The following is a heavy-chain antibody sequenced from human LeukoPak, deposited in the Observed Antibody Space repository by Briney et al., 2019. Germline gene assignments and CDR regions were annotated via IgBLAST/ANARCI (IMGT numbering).Heavy chain of an antibody. CDR1: GGSFSGYY. V-gene: IGHV4-34*01. D-gene: IGHD5-12*01. Sequence: SETLSHTCAVYGGSFSGYYWSWIRQPPGKGLEWIGEINHSGRTNYNPSLKSRVTISVDTSKYQFSLKLTSVTAADTAVYYCASSERGSYSGYASDYWGQGTLVTVSS. CDR3: ASSERGSYSGYASDY. CDR2: INHSGRT. J-gene: IGHJ4*02.